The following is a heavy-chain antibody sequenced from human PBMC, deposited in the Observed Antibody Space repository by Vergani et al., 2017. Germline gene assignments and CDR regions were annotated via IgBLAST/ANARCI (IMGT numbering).Heavy chain of an antibody. J-gene: IGHJ4*02. V-gene: IGHV1-46*03. D-gene: IGHD4-17*01. CDR3: ARPHGDILPPDPQRLDY. CDR2: INPNGGST. CDR1: GYTFTNYY. Sequence: HVLLVQSGAEVKKPAASVRVSCKTSGYTFTNYYIHWVRQAPGQGREWMGIINPNGGSTTYAQQFQDRLTMTRDTSTSTVYMDLSNLRSQDTAVYYCARPHGDILPPDPQRLDYWGQGTLVTVSS.